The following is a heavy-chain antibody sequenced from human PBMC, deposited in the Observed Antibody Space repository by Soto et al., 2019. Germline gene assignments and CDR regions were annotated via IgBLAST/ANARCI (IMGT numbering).Heavy chain of an antibody. J-gene: IGHJ6*02. D-gene: IGHD6-13*01. CDR3: ARDGAAAGWYYYYYGMDV. Sequence: GGSLRLSCAASGFTFSSYSMNWVRQAPGKGLEWVSYISSSSSTIYYADSVKGRLTISRDNAKNSLYLQMNSLRDEDTAVYYCARDGAAAGWYYYYYGMDVWGQGTTVTVSS. V-gene: IGHV3-48*02. CDR1: GFTFSSYS. CDR2: ISSSSSTI.